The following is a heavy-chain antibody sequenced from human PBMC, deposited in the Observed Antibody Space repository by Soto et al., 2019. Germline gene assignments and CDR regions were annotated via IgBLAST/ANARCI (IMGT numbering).Heavy chain of an antibody. CDR3: ARLRDYGGPAYYFDY. CDR2: IYPGDSDT. J-gene: IGHJ4*02. Sequence: PGESLKISCKGSGYSFTSYWIGWVRQMPGKGLEWMGIIYPGDSDTRYSPSFQGQVTISADKSISTAYLQWSSLKASDTAMYYCARLRDYGGPAYYFDYWGQGTLVTVSS. D-gene: IGHD4-17*01. V-gene: IGHV5-51*01. CDR1: GYSFTSYW.